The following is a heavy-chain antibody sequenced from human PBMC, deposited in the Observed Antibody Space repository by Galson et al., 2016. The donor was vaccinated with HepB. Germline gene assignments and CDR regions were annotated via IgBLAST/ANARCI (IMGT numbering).Heavy chain of an antibody. Sequence: SLRLSCAASGSTVNVQYMSWVRQAPGKGLEWVAISYIDDNTYYADSVKGRFIISRDNPKTTVYLQMNSLRAEDTAMYYCARDGGDRGSYSVGDSFDVWGQGTTVTVSS. CDR3: ARDGGDRGSYSVGDSFDV. J-gene: IGHJ3*01. CDR2: SYIDDNT. V-gene: IGHV3-53*01. D-gene: IGHD1-26*01. CDR1: GSTVNVQY.